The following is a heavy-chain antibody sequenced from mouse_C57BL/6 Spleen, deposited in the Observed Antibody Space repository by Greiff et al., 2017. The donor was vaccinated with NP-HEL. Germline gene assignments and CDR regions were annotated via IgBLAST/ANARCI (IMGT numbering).Heavy chain of an antibody. CDR2: IPPSDSDT. D-gene: IGHD1-1*01. Sequence: QVQLKQSGAELVKPGASVKVSCKASGYTFTSYWMHWVKQRPGQGLAWIGRIPPSDSDTTYNQKFKGKATLTVDKSSSTAYMQLSSLTSEDSAVYYCAIVPYYYGSSPYYFDYWGQGTTLTVSS. CDR3: AIVPYYYGSSPYYFDY. J-gene: IGHJ2*01. CDR1: GYTFTSYW. V-gene: IGHV1-74*01.